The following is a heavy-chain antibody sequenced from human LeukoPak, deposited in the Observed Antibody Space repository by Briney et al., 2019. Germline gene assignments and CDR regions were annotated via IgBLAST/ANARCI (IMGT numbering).Heavy chain of an antibody. Sequence: PGGSLRLSCAASGFTFSSYSMNWVRQAPGKGLEWVSSISSSSSYIYYADSVKGRFTISRDNAKNSPYLQMNSLRAEDTAVYYCARDLSGDYYFDYWGQGTLVTVSS. J-gene: IGHJ4*02. CDR2: ISSSSSYI. CDR3: ARDLSGDYYFDY. D-gene: IGHD4-17*01. CDR1: GFTFSSYS. V-gene: IGHV3-21*01.